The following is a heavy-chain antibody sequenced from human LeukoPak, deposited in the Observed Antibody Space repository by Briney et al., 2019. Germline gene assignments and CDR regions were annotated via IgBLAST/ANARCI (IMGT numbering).Heavy chain of an antibody. CDR3: ARSARHCNNGVCFTDYYIDL. Sequence: GASVKVSCTASGYTFTGYNIHWVRQAPGKGLEWMGWINPNNGGIHYAQKFQGRVTMTRDTSISTAYMEMSSLTSDDTAVYYCARSARHCNNGVCFTDYYIDLWGKGTTVIVSS. CDR1: GYTFTGYN. V-gene: IGHV1-2*02. CDR2: INPNNGGI. J-gene: IGHJ6*03. D-gene: IGHD2-8*01.